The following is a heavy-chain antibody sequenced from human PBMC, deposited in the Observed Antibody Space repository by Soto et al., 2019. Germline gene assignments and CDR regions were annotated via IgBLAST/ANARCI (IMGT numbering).Heavy chain of an antibody. J-gene: IGHJ5*02. Sequence: GGSLRLSCXASGFTFSSYAMSWVRQAPGKGLEWVSAISGSGGSTYYADSVKGRFTISRDNSKNTLYLQMNSLRAEDTAVYYSAKDPYSSSWYGGWFDPWGQGTLVTVS. CDR3: AKDPYSSSWYGGWFDP. V-gene: IGHV3-23*01. D-gene: IGHD6-13*01. CDR1: GFTFSSYA. CDR2: ISGSGGST.